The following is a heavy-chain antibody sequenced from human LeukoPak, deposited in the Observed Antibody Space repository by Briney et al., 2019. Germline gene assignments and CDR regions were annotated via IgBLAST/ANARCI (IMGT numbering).Heavy chain of an antibody. Sequence: SETLSLTCTVSGDSISSIGYSWGWIRQPPGKGLEWIGTIYYSGNTYYNSSLKSRITISVDTSKNQFSLKLNSVTAADTAVYYCARQQQQLNHYYYYMDVWGKGTTVTVSS. D-gene: IGHD6-13*01. CDR2: IYYSGNT. J-gene: IGHJ6*03. CDR3: ARQQQQLNHYYYYMDV. CDR1: GDSISSIGYS. V-gene: IGHV4-39*01.